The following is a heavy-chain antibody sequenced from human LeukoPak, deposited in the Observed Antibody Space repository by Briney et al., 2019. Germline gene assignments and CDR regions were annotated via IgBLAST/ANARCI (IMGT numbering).Heavy chain of an antibody. D-gene: IGHD3-3*01. V-gene: IGHV3-30-3*01. CDR2: ISYDGSNK. Sequence: GGSLRLSCAASRFTFSSYAMHWVRQAPGKGLEWVALISYDGSNKDYADSVKGRFTISRDNTKNTLYLQMNSLRAEDTAVYYCAREAWYYDFWSGYSFDYWGQRTLVTVSS. CDR3: AREAWYYDFWSGYSFDY. CDR1: RFTFSSYA. J-gene: IGHJ4*02.